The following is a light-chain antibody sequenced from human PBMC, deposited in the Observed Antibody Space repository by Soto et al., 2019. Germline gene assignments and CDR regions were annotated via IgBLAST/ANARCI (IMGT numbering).Light chain of an antibody. V-gene: IGKV3-15*01. J-gene: IGKJ3*01. CDR2: GAS. CDR3: QQYSDWPT. CDR1: QSVSSN. Sequence: ELVMTQSPATLSVSPGERATLSCRASQSVSSNLAWYQHKPGQAPRLLIYGASTRATGIPDRFSGSGSGTEFTLTISSLQSEDFAVYYCQQYSDWPTFGPGTKVDIK.